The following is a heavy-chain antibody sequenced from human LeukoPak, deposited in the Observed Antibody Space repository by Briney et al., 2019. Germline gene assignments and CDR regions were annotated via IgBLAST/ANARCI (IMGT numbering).Heavy chain of an antibody. Sequence: GGSLRLSCAASGFTFSSFAMSWVRQAPGKGLEWVSAISGSGISTYYADSVKGRFTISRDNSKNTLYMQLNSLRAEDTAVYFCAKDLSSSHVSECFDYWGQGTLVTVSS. V-gene: IGHV3-23*01. J-gene: IGHJ4*02. D-gene: IGHD6-13*01. CDR3: AKDLSSSHVSECFDY. CDR1: GFTFSSFA. CDR2: ISGSGIST.